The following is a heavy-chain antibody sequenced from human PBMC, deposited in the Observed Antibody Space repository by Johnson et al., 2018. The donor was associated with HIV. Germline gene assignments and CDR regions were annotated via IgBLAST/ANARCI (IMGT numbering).Heavy chain of an antibody. CDR2: ISSSGSTI. D-gene: IGHD3-16*01. J-gene: IGHJ3*02. CDR3: AKMSRGRQDAFDI. V-gene: IGHV3-11*04. Sequence: QVQLVESGGGLVKPGGSLRLSCAASEFTYSDFYINWIRQPPGKGLEWVSNISSSGSTIYYANSVKGRFTISRDNSKNTLSLQMNSLRVEDTAVYYCAKMSRGRQDAFDIWGQGAMVSVSA. CDR1: EFTYSDFY.